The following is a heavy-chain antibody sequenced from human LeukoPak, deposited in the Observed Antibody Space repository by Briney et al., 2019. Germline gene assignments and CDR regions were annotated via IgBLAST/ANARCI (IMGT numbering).Heavy chain of an antibody. V-gene: IGHV4-59*01. CDR3: ARGYDIDV. CDR1: GGSISNYY. J-gene: IGHJ6*02. Sequence: SETLSLTCTVSGGSISNYYWSWIRQPPGKALEWIGYIYYTGTTKYNPSLKSRATISLDTSKNQFSLKLTSVTAADTALFFCARGYDIDVWGQGTTVTASS. CDR2: IYYTGTT.